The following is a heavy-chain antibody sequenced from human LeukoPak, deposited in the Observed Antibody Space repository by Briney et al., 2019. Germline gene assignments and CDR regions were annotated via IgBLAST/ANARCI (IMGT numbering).Heavy chain of an antibody. CDR1: GGSFSGYY. D-gene: IGHD4-11*01. CDR2: INHSGST. Sequence: PSETLSLTCAVYGGSFSGYYWSWIRQPPGKGLEWIGEINHSGSTNYNPSLKSRVTISVDTSKNQFSLKLSSVTAADTAVYYCASYDYSPNNWFDPWGQGTLVTVSS. V-gene: IGHV4-34*01. CDR3: ASYDYSPNNWFDP. J-gene: IGHJ5*02.